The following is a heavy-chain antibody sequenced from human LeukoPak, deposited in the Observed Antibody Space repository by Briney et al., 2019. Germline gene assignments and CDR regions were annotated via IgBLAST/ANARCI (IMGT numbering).Heavy chain of an antibody. CDR1: GYTFTSYG. CDR3: ARDDNYGSGQPDD. CDR2: ISGYNGNT. V-gene: IGHV1-18*01. J-gene: IGHJ4*02. Sequence: ASVKVSCKASGYTFTSYGFSWVRQAPGQGLEWMGWISGYNGNTNYAQKFQGRVTMTTDTSTSTVYMELRSLRSDDTAVYYCARDDNYGSGQPDDWGQGTLVTVSS. D-gene: IGHD3-10*01.